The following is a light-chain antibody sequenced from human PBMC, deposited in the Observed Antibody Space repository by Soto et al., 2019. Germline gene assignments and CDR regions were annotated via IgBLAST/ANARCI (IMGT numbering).Light chain of an antibody. J-gene: IGKJ4*01. CDR1: QNVDQNN. CDR3: HQYGPSPLA. Sequence: DIVLTQSPATLSLSPGERATLSCGASQNVDQNNLGGYQQKTGLAPRLLIYDVSIRAPGIPDRFSGSGSGTHINLTITRLEHEGFDVYYCHQYGPSPLAFGGVTRVVIK. V-gene: IGKV3D-20*01. CDR2: DVS.